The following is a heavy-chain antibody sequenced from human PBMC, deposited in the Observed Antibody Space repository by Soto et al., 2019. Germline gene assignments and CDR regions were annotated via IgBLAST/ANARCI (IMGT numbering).Heavy chain of an antibody. Sequence: SETLSLTCTVSCGSISSSSYYWGWIRQPPGKGLEWIGSIYYSGSTYYNPSLKSRVTISVDTSKNQFSLKLSSVTAADTAVYYCARQYWVRDYYGSGSYAYWFDPWGQGTLVTVSS. V-gene: IGHV4-39*01. J-gene: IGHJ5*02. D-gene: IGHD3-10*01. CDR3: ARQYWVRDYYGSGSYAYWFDP. CDR1: CGSISSSSYY. CDR2: IYYSGST.